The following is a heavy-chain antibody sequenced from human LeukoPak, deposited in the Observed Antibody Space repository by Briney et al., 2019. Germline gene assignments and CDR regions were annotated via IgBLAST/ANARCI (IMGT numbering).Heavy chain of an antibody. D-gene: IGHD3-22*01. Sequence: GGSLRLSCAASGFIFSRNSMNWVRQAPGKGLEWVSSISTSSSYINYADSVKGRFTISRDNAKNSLYLQMNSLRAEDTAVYYCARDHHRRLYDSQARDTFDFWGQGTMVTVSS. V-gene: IGHV3-21*01. CDR1: GFIFSRNS. J-gene: IGHJ3*01. CDR2: ISTSSSYI. CDR3: ARDHHRRLYDSQARDTFDF.